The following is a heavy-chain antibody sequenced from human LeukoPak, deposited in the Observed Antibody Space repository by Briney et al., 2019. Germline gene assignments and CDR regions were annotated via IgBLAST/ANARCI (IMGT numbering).Heavy chain of an antibody. D-gene: IGHD1-14*01. CDR3: ARDFRTNYYYYMDV. CDR1: GFTFSDRY. J-gene: IGHJ6*03. Sequence: PGGSLRLSCAATGFTFSDRYMSWIRQAPGKGMEWVAYISPNGDNIHYADSVKGRFTISRDNAKNTLYLQMNSLRAEDTALYYCARDFRTNYYYYMDVWGKGTTVTVSS. V-gene: IGHV3-11*04. CDR2: ISPNGDNI.